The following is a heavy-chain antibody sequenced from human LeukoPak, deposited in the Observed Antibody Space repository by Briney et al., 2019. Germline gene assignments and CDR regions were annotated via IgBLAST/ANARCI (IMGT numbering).Heavy chain of an antibody. Sequence: SETLSLTCSVSGGSISVSDYYWGWIRQPPGKGLGWIGSIYYSGTTYYNPSLKSRVSISVDTSKNQFSLKLSSVTAADTAVYYCARQFDNWGQGTLVTVSS. CDR3: ARQFDN. CDR1: GGSISVSDYY. J-gene: IGHJ4*02. V-gene: IGHV4-39*01. CDR2: IYYSGTT.